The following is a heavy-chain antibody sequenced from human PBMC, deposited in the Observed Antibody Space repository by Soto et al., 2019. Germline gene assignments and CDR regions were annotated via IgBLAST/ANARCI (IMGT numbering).Heavy chain of an antibody. CDR3: ARYSIAARRGIDY. V-gene: IGHV4-30-2*01. Sequence: QLQLQESGSGLVKSSHTLSLTCAVSGGSISSGGYSWSWIRQPPGKGLEWIGYSYHSGSTYYNPSLKSRVTISVDRSKNQFFLKLSSVTAADTAVYYCARYSIAARRGIDYWGQGTLVTVSS. J-gene: IGHJ4*02. D-gene: IGHD6-6*01. CDR2: SYHSGST. CDR1: GGSISSGGYS.